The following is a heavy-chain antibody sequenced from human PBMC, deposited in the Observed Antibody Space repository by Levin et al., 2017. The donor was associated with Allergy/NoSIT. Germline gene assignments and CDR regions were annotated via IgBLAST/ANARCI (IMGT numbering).Heavy chain of an antibody. Sequence: GGSLRLSCAASGFTFSTHSMSWVRQTPRKGLEWVSYISPSSSDIYYADSVKGRFTISRDNAKNSLYLQMDSLRADDAAVYYCAKRGALDVWGQETTVTVSS. CDR3: AKRGALDV. J-gene: IGHJ6*02. CDR1: GFTFSTHS. V-gene: IGHV3-21*05. CDR2: ISPSSSDI. D-gene: IGHD3-16*01.